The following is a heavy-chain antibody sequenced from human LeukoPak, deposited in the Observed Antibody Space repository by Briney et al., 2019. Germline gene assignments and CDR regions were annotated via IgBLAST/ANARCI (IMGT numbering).Heavy chain of an antibody. Sequence: SVKVSCKASGGTFSSYAISWVRQAPEQGLEWMGGIIPIFGTANYAQKFQGRVTITADESTSTAYMELSSLRSEDTAVYYCARGMVRGVIISYFQHWGQGTLVTVSS. CDR2: IIPIFGTA. J-gene: IGHJ1*01. D-gene: IGHD3-10*01. V-gene: IGHV1-69*01. CDR3: ARGMVRGVIISYFQH. CDR1: GGTFSSYA.